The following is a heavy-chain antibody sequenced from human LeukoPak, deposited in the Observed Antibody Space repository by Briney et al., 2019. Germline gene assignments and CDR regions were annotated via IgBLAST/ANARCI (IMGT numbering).Heavy chain of an antibody. D-gene: IGHD3-22*01. CDR3: ARDSSSYDWGYMDV. CDR2: IGGSDGRT. J-gene: IGHJ6*03. V-gene: IGHV3-23*01. Sequence: GGSLRPSCAASGFTFSTYAMSWVRQAPGEGLEWVSLIGGSDGRTRYADSVKGRFTISRDNSKNTLYLEMNSLRAEDTAVYYCARDSSSYDWGYMDVWGKGTTVTISS. CDR1: GFTFSTYA.